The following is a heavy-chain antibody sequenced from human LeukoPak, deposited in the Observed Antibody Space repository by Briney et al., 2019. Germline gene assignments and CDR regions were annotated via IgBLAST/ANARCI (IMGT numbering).Heavy chain of an antibody. J-gene: IGHJ6*03. CDR1: GFTFSSHG. Sequence: PGGSLRLSCAASGFTFSSHGMHWVRQAPGKGLEWVAFIRYDGNKKSYADSLRGRFTLSRDNSKNTLYLQMNSLRIEDTAVYYCAKGGHSYYYYYYMDVWGKGTMVTVSS. CDR3: AKGGHSYYYYYYMDV. CDR2: IRYDGNKK. V-gene: IGHV3-30*02. D-gene: IGHD4-23*01.